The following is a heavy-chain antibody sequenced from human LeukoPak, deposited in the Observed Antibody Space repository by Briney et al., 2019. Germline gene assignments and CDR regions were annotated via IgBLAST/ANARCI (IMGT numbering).Heavy chain of an antibody. CDR1: GFTFSSYA. Sequence: GGSLRLSCAVSGFTFSSYAMSWVRQAPGKGLEWVSAISGSGGSTYYADSVKGRFTISRDNSKNTLYLQMNSLRAEDTAVYYCATRGWYVPIDYWGQGTLVTVSS. CDR3: ATRGWYVPIDY. D-gene: IGHD6-19*01. CDR2: ISGSGGST. J-gene: IGHJ4*02. V-gene: IGHV3-23*01.